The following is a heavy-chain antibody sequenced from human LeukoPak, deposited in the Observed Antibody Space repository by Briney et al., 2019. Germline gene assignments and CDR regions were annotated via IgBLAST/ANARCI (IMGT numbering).Heavy chain of an antibody. J-gene: IGHJ3*01. CDR3: TRDESFDV. Sequence: PGGSLRLSCAASGFTFSSYRMNWVRQAPGKGLEWVSSISSSSSYIYYADSVKGRFTISRDIAKNSLHLQMNSLRVDDTAVYYCTRDESFDVWGQGTIVIVSS. V-gene: IGHV3-21*01. CDR2: ISSSSSYI. CDR1: GFTFSSYR.